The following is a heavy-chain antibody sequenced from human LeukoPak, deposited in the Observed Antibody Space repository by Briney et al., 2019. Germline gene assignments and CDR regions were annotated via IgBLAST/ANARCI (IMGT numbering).Heavy chain of an antibody. J-gene: IGHJ4*02. CDR1: GFTFSSYG. V-gene: IGHV4-38-2*01. D-gene: IGHD2/OR15-2a*01. CDR2: IYYSGST. Sequence: GTLRLSCAASGFTFSSYGMSWVRQAPGKGLEWIGSIYYSGSTYYNPSLKSRVTISVDTSKNQFSLKLSSVTAADTAVYYCASVLWSEGYWGQGTLVTVSS. CDR3: ASVLWSEGY.